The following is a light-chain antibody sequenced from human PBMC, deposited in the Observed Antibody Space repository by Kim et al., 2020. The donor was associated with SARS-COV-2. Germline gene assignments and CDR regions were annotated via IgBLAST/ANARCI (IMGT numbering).Light chain of an antibody. CDR2: HDT. CDR3: QVWDSSRV. V-gene: IGLV3-1*01. CDR1: NLGDRY. Sequence: SYELTQPPSVSVSPGQTASITCSGDNLGDRYVCWYQQKPGQSPVLVIYHDTKRPSGIPERFSGSNSGNTATLTISGTQTMDEADYYCQVWDSSRVFGGGT. J-gene: IGLJ3*02.